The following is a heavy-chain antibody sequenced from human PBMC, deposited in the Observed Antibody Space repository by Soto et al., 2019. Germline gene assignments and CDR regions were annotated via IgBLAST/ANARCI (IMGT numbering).Heavy chain of an antibody. V-gene: IGHV5-51*01. CDR3: ARGYCTTTICDPWFDP. CDR1: GYAXXXXX. Sequence: GESLKISCTGAGYAXXXXXIAWGRQMPGKGLGWMGIIYPGGCDTRYSPSFEGQVAISVDKCITTAYLQWNGLKASDTAMYYCARGYCTTTICDPWFDPWGQGTLVTVSS. D-gene: IGHD2-2*01. CDR2: IYPGGCDT. J-gene: IGHJ5*02.